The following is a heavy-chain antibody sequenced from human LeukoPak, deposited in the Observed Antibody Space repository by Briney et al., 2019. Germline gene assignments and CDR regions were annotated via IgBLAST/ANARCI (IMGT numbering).Heavy chain of an antibody. CDR1: GGSFTGHY. V-gene: IGHV4-34*01. D-gene: IGHD6-19*01. Sequence: SETLSLTCAVYGGSFTGHYWTWIRQPPGQGLEWIGEIIHGGDTIYNPSLNSRVAISTDKSKNQFFLTLDSVTAADTAVNYCARGVGSGRSDFDSWGQGNLVTVSS. CDR3: ARGVGSGRSDFDS. J-gene: IGHJ4*02. CDR2: IIHGGDT.